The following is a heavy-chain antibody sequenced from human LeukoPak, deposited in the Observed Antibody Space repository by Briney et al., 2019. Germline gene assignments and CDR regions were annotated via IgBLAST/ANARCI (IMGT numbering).Heavy chain of an antibody. D-gene: IGHD1-26*01. CDR2: ISWNSGTI. J-gene: IGHJ1*01. CDR1: GFTFDDYG. Sequence: GGSLRLSCAASGFTFDDYGMRWVRQAPGKGLEWVSGISWNSGTIGYADSVKGRFTISRDNAKNSLYLQRNSLRTEDTALYYCAKGPYSGSDREGYVQDWGPGIMVTFAS. V-gene: IGHV3-9*01. CDR3: AKGPYSGSDREGYVQD.